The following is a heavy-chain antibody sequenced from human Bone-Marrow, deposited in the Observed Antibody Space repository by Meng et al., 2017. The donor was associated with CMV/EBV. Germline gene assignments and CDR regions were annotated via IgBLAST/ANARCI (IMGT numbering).Heavy chain of an antibody. CDR2: INPNSGGT. J-gene: IGHJ5*02. CDR1: GYTFTGYY. Sequence: ASVKVSCKASGYTFTGYYMHWVRQAPGQGLEWMGWINPNSGGTNYAQKFQGRVTMTRDTSISTAYMELSRLRSDDTAVYYCARVSDLWGENWFDPWGQDTLVTVSS. D-gene: IGHD3-10*01. CDR3: ARVSDLWGENWFDP. V-gene: IGHV1-2*02.